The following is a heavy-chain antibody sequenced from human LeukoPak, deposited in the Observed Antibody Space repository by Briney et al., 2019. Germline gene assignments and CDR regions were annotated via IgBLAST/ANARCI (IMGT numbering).Heavy chain of an antibody. CDR3: AAGRDIAVAGPGGYFDY. V-gene: IGHV3-11*01. D-gene: IGHD6-19*01. CDR2: ISPGGNTI. Sequence: PGGSLRLSCAASGFTFSDYHMNWIRQAPGKGLEWVSYISPGGNTIYFADSVNGRFTLSRDSARNSLSLQMNSLTAEDTAVYYCAAGRDIAVAGPGGYFDYWGRGTLVTVSS. CDR1: GFTFSDYH. J-gene: IGHJ4*02.